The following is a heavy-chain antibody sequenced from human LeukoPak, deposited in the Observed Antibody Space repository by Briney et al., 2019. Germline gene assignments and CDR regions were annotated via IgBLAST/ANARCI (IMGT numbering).Heavy chain of an antibody. CDR2: INHCGNP. CDR3: ARVPENFGESPYSDY. V-gene: IGHV4-34*01. J-gene: IGHJ4*02. D-gene: IGHD3-10*01. Sequence: SPSETLLQTCSVHGGSFSGSYWRWIRQPPGKGQEWIGEINHCGNPNYNPSLKSRDTISVDTSKHQFSLKLSSVTAADTAVYHCARVPENFGESPYSDYWGQGTLVTASS. CDR1: GGSFSGSY.